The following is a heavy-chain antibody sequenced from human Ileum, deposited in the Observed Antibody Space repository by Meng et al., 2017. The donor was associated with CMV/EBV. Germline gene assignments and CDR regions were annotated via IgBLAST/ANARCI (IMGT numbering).Heavy chain of an antibody. V-gene: IGHV3-21*01. D-gene: IGHD7-27*01. CDR2: FGRSSNYI. Sequence: GESLKISCAASGFSFSNYNMNWVRQAPGKGLEWVSSFGRSSNYIYYADSVKGRFTISRDNTKNSLFLQMNSLRAEDTAVYYCARDPLINGDGRGDYCGQGILVTVSS. CDR3: ARDPLINGDGRGDY. J-gene: IGHJ4*02. CDR1: GFSFSNYN.